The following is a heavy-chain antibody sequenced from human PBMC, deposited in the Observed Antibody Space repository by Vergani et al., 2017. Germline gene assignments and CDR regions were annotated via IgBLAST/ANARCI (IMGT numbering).Heavy chain of an antibody. D-gene: IGHD3-22*01. V-gene: IGHV1-2*05. CDR1: GYTFTGYY. CDR3: AGGTYYYDSSGDRDDAFDI. CDR2: INPNSGGT. J-gene: IGHJ3*02. Sequence: QVQLVQSGAEVKKPGASVKVSCKASGYTFTGYYMHWVRQAPGQGLEWMGRINPNSGGTNYAQKFQGRVTMTRDTSISTAYMELSRLRSDDTVVYYCAGGTYYYDSSGDRDDAFDIWGQGTMVTVSS.